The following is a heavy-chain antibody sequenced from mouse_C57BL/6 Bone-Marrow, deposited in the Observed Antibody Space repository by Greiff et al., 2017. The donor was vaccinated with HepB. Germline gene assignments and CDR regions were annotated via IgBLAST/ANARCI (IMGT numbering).Heavy chain of an antibody. D-gene: IGHD3-3*01. Sequence: EVKLVESGGGLVKPGGSLKLSCAASGFTFSSYAMSWVRQTPEKRLEWVATISDGGSYTYYPDNVKGRFTISRDNAKNNLYLQMSHLKSEDTAMYYCARAEGRDYWGQGTTLTVSS. CDR2: ISDGGSYT. J-gene: IGHJ2*01. CDR3: ARAEGRDY. V-gene: IGHV5-4*03. CDR1: GFTFSSYA.